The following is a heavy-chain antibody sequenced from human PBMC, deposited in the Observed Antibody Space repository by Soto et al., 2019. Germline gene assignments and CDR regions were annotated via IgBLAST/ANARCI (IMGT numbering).Heavy chain of an antibody. CDR2: INAGNGNT. CDR1: GYTFTSYA. CDR3: ARDPILRGYSGYPHRRFDY. Sequence: ASVKVSCKASGYTFTSYAMHWVRQAPGQTLEWMGWINAGNGNTKYSQKFQGRVTITRDTSASTAYMELSSLRSEDTAVYYCARDPILRGYSGYPHRRFDYWGQGTLVTSPQ. D-gene: IGHD5-12*01. V-gene: IGHV1-3*01. J-gene: IGHJ4*02.